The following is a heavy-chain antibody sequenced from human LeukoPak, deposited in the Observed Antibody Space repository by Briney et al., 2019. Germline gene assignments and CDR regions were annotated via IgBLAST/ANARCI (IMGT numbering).Heavy chain of an antibody. CDR3: AREGHTSGYCGAYDV. V-gene: IGHV3-64*02. Sequence: GGSLRVSCAAPGFTFSAYTFHWARLAPGEGLECVSAVGSDGFSAYYADSVNGRFTISRDNSKNTLYLQMDSLRPEDTAVYYCAREGHTSGYCGAYDVWGQGTMVTVSS. D-gene: IGHD3-22*01. CDR2: VGSDGFSA. CDR1: GFTFSAYT. J-gene: IGHJ3*01.